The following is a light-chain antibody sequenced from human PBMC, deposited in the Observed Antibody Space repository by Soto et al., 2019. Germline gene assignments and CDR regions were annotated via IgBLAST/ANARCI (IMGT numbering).Light chain of an antibody. J-gene: IGKJ1*01. CDR3: QQSTT. Sequence: DIQMTQSPSTLSASVGDRVTITCRASQSISSWLAWYQQKPGKAPKLLIYDASSLESGVPSRFSGSGSGTEFTLTISSLQPDDFATYYRQQSTTFGQGTKVEIK. CDR1: QSISSW. CDR2: DAS. V-gene: IGKV1-5*01.